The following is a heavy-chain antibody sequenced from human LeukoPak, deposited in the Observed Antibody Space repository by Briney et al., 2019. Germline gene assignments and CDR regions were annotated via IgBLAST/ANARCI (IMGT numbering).Heavy chain of an antibody. CDR1: GGTFSSYA. J-gene: IGHJ3*02. V-gene: IGHV1-69*01. CDR3: ASPPGYDSSGSNAFDI. CDR2: IIPIFGTA. Sequence: SVKVSCKASGGTFSSYAISWVRQAPGQGLEWMGGIIPIFGTANYAQKFQGRVTITADESTSTAYMELSSLRSEDTAVYYCASPPGYDSSGSNAFDIWGEGTMVTVSS. D-gene: IGHD3-22*01.